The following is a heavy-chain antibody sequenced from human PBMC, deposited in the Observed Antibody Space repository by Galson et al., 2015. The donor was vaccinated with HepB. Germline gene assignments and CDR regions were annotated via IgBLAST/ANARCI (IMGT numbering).Heavy chain of an antibody. CDR1: GYTLTNYH. CDR3: ARETPDTYYFDS. Sequence: SVKVSCKASGYTLTNYHFHWVRQAPGRGPEWMGKIFAGGGSTRFAERFQGRVTLTRDSSTSTIYMEVSSLRSDDTAVYYCARETPDTYYFDSWGQGTLVTVSS. CDR2: IFAGGGST. J-gene: IGHJ4*02. D-gene: IGHD2-15*01. V-gene: IGHV1-46*01.